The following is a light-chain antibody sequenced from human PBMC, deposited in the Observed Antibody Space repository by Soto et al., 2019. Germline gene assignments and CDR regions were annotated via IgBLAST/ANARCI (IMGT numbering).Light chain of an antibody. CDR3: QQRKHWPPLT. CDR1: QSVEMY. CDR2: DTF. Sequence: VLTQSPATLSLSPGEGATLTCRASQSVEMYLAWYQQRPGQAPRLLIYDTFNRATGTPARFSGSGSGTDFTLTISSLEPEDFAVYYCQQRKHWPPLTFGGGTKVEI. J-gene: IGKJ4*01. V-gene: IGKV3-11*01.